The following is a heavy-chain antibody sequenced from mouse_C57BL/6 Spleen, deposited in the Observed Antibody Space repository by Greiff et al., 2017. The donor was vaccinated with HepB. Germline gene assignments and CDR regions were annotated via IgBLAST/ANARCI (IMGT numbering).Heavy chain of an antibody. CDR1: GYAFTNYL. J-gene: IGHJ1*03. CDR3: ARTGYYVDWYFDV. CDR2: INPGSGGT. D-gene: IGHD2-3*01. Sequence: QVQLQQSGAELVRPGTSVKVSCKASGYAFTNYLIEWVKQRPGQGLEWIGVINPGSGGTNYNEKFKGKATLTADKSSSTAYMQLSSLTSEDSAVYFCARTGYYVDWYFDVWGTGTTVTVSS. V-gene: IGHV1-54*01.